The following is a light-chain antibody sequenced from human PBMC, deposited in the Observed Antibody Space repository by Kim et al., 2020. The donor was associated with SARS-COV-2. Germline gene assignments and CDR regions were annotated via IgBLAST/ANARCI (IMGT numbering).Light chain of an antibody. Sequence: VSPGQTASITCSGDKLGDKYACWYQQTPGQSPVLVIYQDSKRPSGIPERFSGSNSGNTATLTISGTQAMDEADYYCQAWDSSAVVFGGGTQLTVL. J-gene: IGLJ2*01. CDR3: QAWDSSAVV. CDR1: KLGDKY. CDR2: QDS. V-gene: IGLV3-1*01.